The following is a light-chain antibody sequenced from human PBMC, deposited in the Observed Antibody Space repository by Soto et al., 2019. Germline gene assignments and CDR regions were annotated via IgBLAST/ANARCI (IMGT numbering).Light chain of an antibody. CDR2: GAS. Sequence: EIVMTQSPVTLSVSPGERATLSSRASQSVSSNLAWYQQKCGQAPRLLIYGASTRATGIPARFSGNGSGTEFTLTISSLQSEDFAIYYCQQYNNWPPYTFGQGTKLEIK. V-gene: IGKV3-15*01. CDR1: QSVSSN. J-gene: IGKJ2*01. CDR3: QQYNNWPPYT.